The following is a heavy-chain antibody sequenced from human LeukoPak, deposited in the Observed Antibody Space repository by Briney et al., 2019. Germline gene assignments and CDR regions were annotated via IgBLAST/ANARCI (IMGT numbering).Heavy chain of an antibody. CDR1: GFTFSSYG. CDR3: AKMATGH. V-gene: IGHV3-30*18. D-gene: IGHD5-24*01. J-gene: IGHJ4*02. CDR2: ISYDGSNR. Sequence: PGGSLRLSCAASGFTFSSYGMHWVRQAPGKGLEWVAVISYDGSNRYYADSVKGRFTISRDNSKNTLYLQMNSLRAEDTAVYYCAKMATGHWGQGTLVTVSS.